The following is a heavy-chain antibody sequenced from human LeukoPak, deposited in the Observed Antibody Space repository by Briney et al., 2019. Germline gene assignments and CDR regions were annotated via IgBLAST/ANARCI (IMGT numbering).Heavy chain of an antibody. D-gene: IGHD3-16*02. CDR1: GFTFSNYW. Sequence: GGSLRLSCAASGFTFSNYWMGWVRQAPGKRLEWVANMNIDGSEKYYADSVKGRFSISRDNARNSVYLQMASLRVEDTAVYYCAKGEKTRPFGGVIDYWGQGTLVTVSS. V-gene: IGHV3-7*03. CDR3: AKGEKTRPFGGVIDY. CDR2: MNIDGSEK. J-gene: IGHJ4*02.